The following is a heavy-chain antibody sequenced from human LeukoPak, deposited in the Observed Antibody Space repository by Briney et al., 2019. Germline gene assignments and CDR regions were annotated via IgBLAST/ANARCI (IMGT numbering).Heavy chain of an antibody. J-gene: IGHJ6*02. D-gene: IGHD4-11*01. V-gene: IGHV1-69*04. Sequence: ASVKVSCKASGYTFTSYAISWVRQAPGQGFEWMGRIIPMLGKPNYGQKSQGRVTITADKFTSTVYMELTSLRSEDTAVYYCARDETVRDDYYGMDVWGQGTTVTVSS. CDR1: GYTFTSYA. CDR3: ARDETVRDDYYGMDV. CDR2: IIPMLGKP.